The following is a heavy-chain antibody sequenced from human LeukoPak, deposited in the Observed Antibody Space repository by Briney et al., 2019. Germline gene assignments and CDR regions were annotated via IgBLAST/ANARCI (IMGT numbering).Heavy chain of an antibody. CDR2: ITNSGGTT. Sequence: AGGSLRLSCAASGFTFSSYAMSWVRQAPGKGLEWVSAITNSGGTTYYADSVKGRFTISRDNSKNTLYLQMNSLRAEDTAVYYCAKDPPHDSWLFDYWGQGTLVTVSS. J-gene: IGHJ4*02. CDR1: GFTFSSYA. CDR3: AKDPPHDSWLFDY. D-gene: IGHD3-3*01. V-gene: IGHV3-23*01.